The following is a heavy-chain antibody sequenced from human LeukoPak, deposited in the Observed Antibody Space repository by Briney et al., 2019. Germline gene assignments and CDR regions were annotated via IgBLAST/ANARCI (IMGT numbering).Heavy chain of an antibody. CDR3: ARVPGPYDYYYCGMDA. V-gene: IGHV1-69*04. Sequence: SVKVSCKASGGTFSSYAISWVRQAPGQGLEWMGRIIPILGIANYAQKFQGRVTITADKSTSTAYMELSSLRSEDTAVYYCARVPGPYDYYYCGMDAWGQGTTVTVSS. D-gene: IGHD3-16*01. CDR1: GGTFSSYA. J-gene: IGHJ6*02. CDR2: IIPILGIA.